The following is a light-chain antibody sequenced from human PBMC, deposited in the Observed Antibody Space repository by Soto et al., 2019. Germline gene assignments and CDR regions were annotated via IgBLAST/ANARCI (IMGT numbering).Light chain of an antibody. J-gene: IGKJ1*01. Sequence: EIVVTQSPATLSVSPGERVTLSCRASQSVSSSLAWYQQRPGQAPRLLIYDTSTRAAGISARFSGSGSGTEFTLTISSLQSKDFAVYYCQQYIDWPPGTFGQGTKVDIK. V-gene: IGKV3-15*01. CDR1: QSVSSS. CDR3: QQYIDWPPGT. CDR2: DTS.